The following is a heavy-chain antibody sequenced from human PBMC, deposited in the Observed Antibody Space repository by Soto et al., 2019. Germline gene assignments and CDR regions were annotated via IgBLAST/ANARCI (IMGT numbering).Heavy chain of an antibody. CDR3: ARGVTAGVDY. V-gene: IGHV1-8*01. CDR2: MQPSSGRT. J-gene: IGHJ4*02. D-gene: IGHD1-26*01. Sequence: QVQLVQAGAEVREPGASVTVSCKASGYSFTSLDINWVRQTTVQGLEWMGWMQPSSGRTGYAQKFQGRVTMTRDTSINTAYMELSSLTSDATAFYYCARGVTAGVDYWGQGTLVTVSS. CDR1: GYSFTSLD.